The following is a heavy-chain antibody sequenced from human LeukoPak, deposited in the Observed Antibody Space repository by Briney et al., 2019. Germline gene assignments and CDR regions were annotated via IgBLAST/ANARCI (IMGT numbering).Heavy chain of an antibody. D-gene: IGHD4-17*01. CDR1: GYSISSGYY. Sequence: SETLSLTCAVSGYSISSGYYWGWIRQPPGKGLEWIGSIYHSGSTYYNPSLKSRVTISVDTSKNQFSLKLSSVTAADTAVNYCASLYGDYLDYWGQGTLVTVSS. J-gene: IGHJ4*02. CDR3: ASLYGDYLDY. V-gene: IGHV4-38-2*01. CDR2: IYHSGST.